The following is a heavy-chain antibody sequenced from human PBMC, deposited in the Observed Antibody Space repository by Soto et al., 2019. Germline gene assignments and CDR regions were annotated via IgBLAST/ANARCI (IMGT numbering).Heavy chain of an antibody. V-gene: IGHV1-8*01. J-gene: IGHJ6*02. D-gene: IGHD6-13*01. CDR3: ARGAIRDSSSWSYYYYGMDV. CDR1: GYTFTSYD. Sequence: QVQLVQSGAEVKKPGASVKVSCKASGYTFTSYDINWVRQATGQGLEWMGWMNPNSGNTGYAQKFQGRVTMTRNTSLSTAYMELSSLRSEDTAVYYCARGAIRDSSSWSYYYYGMDVWGQGTTVTVSS. CDR2: MNPNSGNT.